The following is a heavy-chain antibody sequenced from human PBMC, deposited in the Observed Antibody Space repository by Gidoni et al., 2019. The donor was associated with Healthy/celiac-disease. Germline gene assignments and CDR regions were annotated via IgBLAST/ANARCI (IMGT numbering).Heavy chain of an antibody. CDR2: IYYSGST. D-gene: IGHD2-2*02. J-gene: IGHJ3*02. CDR1: GGSISSGDYY. Sequence: QVQLQESGPGLVKPSQPLSPTCTVSGGSISSGDYYWSWIRQPPGKGLEWIGYIYYSGSTYSNPSLKSRVTISVDTSKNQFSLKLSSVTAADTAVYYCARVTRSRAIPYAFDIWGQGTMVTVSS. CDR3: ARVTRSRAIPYAFDI. V-gene: IGHV4-30-4*01.